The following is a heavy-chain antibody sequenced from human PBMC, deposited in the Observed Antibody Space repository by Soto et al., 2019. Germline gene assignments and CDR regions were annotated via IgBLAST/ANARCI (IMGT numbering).Heavy chain of an antibody. Sequence: EVQLVESGGGLVQPGGSLRLSCAASGFTFSSYWMHWVRQAPGKGLVWVSRINTDGSRTNYADSVKGRFTISSDNAKKTLFLQMNSLRAEDTAVYYCARTPTYYGLARDYYYYMDVWGKWTTVTVSS. V-gene: IGHV3-74*01. CDR3: ARTPTYYGLARDYYYYMDV. J-gene: IGHJ6*03. CDR1: GFTFSSYW. D-gene: IGHD3-10*01. CDR2: INTDGSRT.